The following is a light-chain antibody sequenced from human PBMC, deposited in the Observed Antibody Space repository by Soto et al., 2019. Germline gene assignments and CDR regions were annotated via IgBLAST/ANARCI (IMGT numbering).Light chain of an antibody. Sequence: IQVTQSPSSLSASMGDRVTITFRASQGIINYLAWYQQKPGKAPKLLIYGASTLQGGVPSKFSGSGSGTDFTLTVSSLQPEDLATYYCQQLFTYPPTFGPRTKVDI. CDR3: QQLFTYPPT. V-gene: IGKV1-9*01. CDR2: GAS. CDR1: QGIINY. J-gene: IGKJ3*01.